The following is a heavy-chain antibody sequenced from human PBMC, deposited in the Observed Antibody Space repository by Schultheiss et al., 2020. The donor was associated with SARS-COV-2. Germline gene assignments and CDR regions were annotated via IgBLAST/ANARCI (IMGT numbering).Heavy chain of an antibody. CDR1: GFTFDDYA. J-gene: IGHJ4*02. V-gene: IGHV3-74*01. CDR3: ARDRWRGFDY. CDR2: INSDGSST. Sequence: GESLKISCAASGFTFDDYAMHWVRQAPGKGLVWVSRINSDGSSTSYADSVKGRFTISRDNAKNTLYLQMNSLRAEDTAVYYCARDRWRGFDYWGQGTLVTVSS. D-gene: IGHD4-23*01.